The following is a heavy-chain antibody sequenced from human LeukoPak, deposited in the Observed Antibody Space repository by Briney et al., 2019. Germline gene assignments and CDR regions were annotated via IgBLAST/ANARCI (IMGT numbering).Heavy chain of an antibody. CDR2: IKEDGSDK. J-gene: IGHJ4*02. CDR1: GFTFSRYW. D-gene: IGHD7-27*01. V-gene: IGHV3-7*03. CDR3: AMNWEYDY. Sequence: GGSLRLSCAASGFTFSRYWMSWVRQAPGKGLEWVANIKEDGSDKYYVDSVKGRFTISRDNSKNTLYLQMNSLRAEDTAVYYCAMNWEYDYWGQGTLVTVSS.